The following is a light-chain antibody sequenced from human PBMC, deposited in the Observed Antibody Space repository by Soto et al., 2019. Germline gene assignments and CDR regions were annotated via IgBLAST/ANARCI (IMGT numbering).Light chain of an antibody. CDR2: GNS. CDR1: SSNIGAGYD. Sequence: QSVLTQPPSVSGAPGQRVTISCTGSSSNIGAGYDVHWYQQLPRTAPKLLIYGNSNRPSGVPDRFSGSQSGTSASLAITGLQAEDEADYYCQSYDSSLAVVFGGGTQLTVL. CDR3: QSYDSSLAVV. V-gene: IGLV1-40*01. J-gene: IGLJ2*01.